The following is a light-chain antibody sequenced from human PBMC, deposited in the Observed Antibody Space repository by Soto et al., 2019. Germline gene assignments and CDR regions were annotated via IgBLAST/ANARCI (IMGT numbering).Light chain of an antibody. CDR3: ASYTGTDTPWV. CDR1: ASDIGYYNF. J-gene: IGLJ3*02. Sequence: QSVLTQPASVSGSLGQSITISCTGAASDIGYYNFVSWYQQHPVTAPKLIIYDVSHRPSGISFRFSGSKSGNTASLTISGLRAEDEAAYYCASYTGTDTPWVFGGGTKLTVL. CDR2: DVS. V-gene: IGLV2-14*03.